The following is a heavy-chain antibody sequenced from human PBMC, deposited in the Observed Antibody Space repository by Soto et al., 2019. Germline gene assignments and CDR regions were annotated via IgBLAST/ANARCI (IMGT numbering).Heavy chain of an antibody. CDR3: AHRVGPTNFHY. CDR1: GFSLSTSGVG. V-gene: IGHV2-5*02. D-gene: IGHD1-26*01. J-gene: IGHJ4*02. Sequence: QITLKESGPTLVKPTQTLTLTCTFSGFSLSTSGVGVGWIRQPPGKALEWLALIYWDHDKRYSPSLKSRLTITKDTTKHQVVLTMTNMDPVDTATYYCAHRVGPTNFHYWGQGTLVTVSS. CDR2: IYWDHDK.